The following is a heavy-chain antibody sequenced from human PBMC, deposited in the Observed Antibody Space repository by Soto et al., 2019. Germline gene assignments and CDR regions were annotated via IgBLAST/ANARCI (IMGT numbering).Heavy chain of an antibody. D-gene: IGHD2-2*01. J-gene: IGHJ5*02. CDR1: GYIFSNYG. Sequence: QVHLVQSGAEVKKPGASVKVSCKASGYIFSNYGVTWVRQAPGQGLEWMGWIGPYNGKTDYAQNFQGRVTMTADTSTSPANMGRGSLSSADTAVYCGARVPSGEVVPAASDTGGQGTMVTVSS. CDR2: IGPYNGKT. V-gene: IGHV1-18*01. CDR3: ARVPSGEVVPAASDT.